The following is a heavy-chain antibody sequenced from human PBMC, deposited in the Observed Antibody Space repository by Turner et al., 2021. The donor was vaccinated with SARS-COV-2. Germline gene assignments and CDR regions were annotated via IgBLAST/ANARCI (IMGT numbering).Heavy chain of an antibody. J-gene: IGHJ4*02. CDR1: GFTFSSYG. D-gene: IGHD4-4*01. CDR3: AKQQGLYSNPMYYFDY. V-gene: IGHV3-30*18. CDR2: TSYDGSNK. Sequence: QVQLGESGGGVVQPGRSLRLSCAASGFTFSSYGMHWVRQAPGKGLEWVAVTSYDGSNKYYADSVKGRFTISRDNSKNTLYLQMNSLRAEDTAVYYCAKQQGLYSNPMYYFDYWGQGTLVTVSS.